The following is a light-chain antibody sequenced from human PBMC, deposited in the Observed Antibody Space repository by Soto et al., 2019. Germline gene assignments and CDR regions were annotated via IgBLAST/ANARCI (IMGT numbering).Light chain of an antibody. CDR2: EVS. J-gene: IGLJ1*01. CDR1: SSDVGGYKH. Sequence: QSALTQPASVSGSPGQSITISCTGTSSDVGGYKHVSWYQHHPGTAPTLMIYEVSNRPSGVSNRFSGSKSGYTASLTISGLQAEDEADYYCNSQRSSGTRVFGTGTKLTVL. V-gene: IGLV2-14*01. CDR3: NSQRSSGTRV.